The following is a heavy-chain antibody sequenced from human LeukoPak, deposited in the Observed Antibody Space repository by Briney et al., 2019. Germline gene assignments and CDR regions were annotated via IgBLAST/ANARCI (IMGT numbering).Heavy chain of an antibody. CDR2: IYSGGST. Sequence: GGSLRLSCAASGFNVSSNYMSWVRQAPGKGLEWVSVIYSGGSTYYADSVKGRFTISRDNSKNTLYLQMNSLRAEDTAVYYCARERDSSGFETYWGQGTLVTVSS. D-gene: IGHD6-19*01. V-gene: IGHV3-53*01. J-gene: IGHJ4*02. CDR3: ARERDSSGFETY. CDR1: GFNVSSNY.